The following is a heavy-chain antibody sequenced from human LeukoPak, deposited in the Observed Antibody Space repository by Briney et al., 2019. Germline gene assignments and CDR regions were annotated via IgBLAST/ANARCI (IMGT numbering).Heavy chain of an antibody. V-gene: IGHV4-34*01. CDR1: GGSITDYY. D-gene: IGHD1-7*01. CDR2: INHSGST. J-gene: IGHJ4*02. Sequence: SETLSLTCALSGGSITDYYYNWVRQPPGKGLEWIGEINHSGSTTYNPSLKSRVIIAVDTSRNQFSLKLTSVTAADTAVYYCARSDWNLRFFDYWGQGTLVTVSS. CDR3: ARSDWNLRFFDY.